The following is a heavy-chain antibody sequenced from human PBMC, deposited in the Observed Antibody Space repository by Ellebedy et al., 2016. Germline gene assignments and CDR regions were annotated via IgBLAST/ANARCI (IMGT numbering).Heavy chain of an antibody. CDR3: AKDGMKNAFDI. CDR1: GFTFSGYW. CDR2: IKHDGSEQ. D-gene: IGHD1-26*01. J-gene: IGHJ3*02. V-gene: IGHV3-7*03. Sequence: GESLKISXATSGFTFSGYWMSWVRQAPGKGLEWVANIKHDGSEQYYVDSVKGRFTISRDNAKNSLYLQMNSLRAEDTALYYCAKDGMKNAFDIWGQGTMVTVSS.